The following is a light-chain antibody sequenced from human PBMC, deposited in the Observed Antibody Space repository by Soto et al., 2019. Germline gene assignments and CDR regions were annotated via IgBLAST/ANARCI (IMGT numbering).Light chain of an antibody. CDR2: GAS. Sequence: EIVLTQSPGTLSLSPGERATLSCRASHSVSSNYLAWYQQKPGQAPRLLISGASIRAPGIPDRFSGSGSGTDFTLTISRLEPEDFAVYYCQQYGSSLWTFDQGTKVEIK. CDR3: QQYGSSLWT. J-gene: IGKJ1*01. CDR1: HSVSSNY. V-gene: IGKV3-20*01.